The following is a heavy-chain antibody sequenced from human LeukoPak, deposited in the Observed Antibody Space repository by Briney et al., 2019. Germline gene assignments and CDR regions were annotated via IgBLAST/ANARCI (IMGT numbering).Heavy chain of an antibody. Sequence: GGSLRLSCAASGFTFSTYCMHWVRQAPGKGPMWVSRICPDGTVTNYADSVKARFIISRDNARNTVYLQMNSLRAEDTAVYYCARDDYFDTNNYADDGFDIWGQGTMVTVSS. CDR1: GFTFSTYC. CDR2: ICPDGTVT. D-gene: IGHD3-22*01. V-gene: IGHV3-74*01. J-gene: IGHJ3*02. CDR3: ARDDYFDTNNYADDGFDI.